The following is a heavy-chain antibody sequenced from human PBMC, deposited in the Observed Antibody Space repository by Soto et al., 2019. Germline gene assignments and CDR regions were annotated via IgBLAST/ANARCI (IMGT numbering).Heavy chain of an antibody. D-gene: IGHD4-4*01. V-gene: IGHV1-58*01. CDR2: IVVGSGNT. Sequence: ASVKVSCKASGFTFTSSAVQWVRQARGQRLEWIGWIVVGSGNTNYAQKFQERVTITRDMSTSTAYLELSSLRSEDTAVYYCAAAQCSYSNYVTIYYYYGMDVWGQGTTVTVSS. CDR1: GFTFTSSA. J-gene: IGHJ6*02. CDR3: AAAQCSYSNYVTIYYYYGMDV.